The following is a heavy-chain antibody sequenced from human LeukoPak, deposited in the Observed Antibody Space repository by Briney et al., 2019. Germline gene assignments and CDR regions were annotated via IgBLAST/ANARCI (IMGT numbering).Heavy chain of an antibody. V-gene: IGHV1-69*01. CDR3: ARGASDPGWHYYYYMDV. J-gene: IGHJ6*03. Sequence: GSSVKVSCKASGGTFSSYAISWVRQAPGQGLEWMGGIIPIFGTANYAQKFQGRVTITADESTSTAYMELSRLRSDDTAVYYCARGASDPGWHYYYYMDVWGKGTTVTVSS. CDR2: IIPIFGTA. D-gene: IGHD2-21*02. CDR1: GGTFSSYA.